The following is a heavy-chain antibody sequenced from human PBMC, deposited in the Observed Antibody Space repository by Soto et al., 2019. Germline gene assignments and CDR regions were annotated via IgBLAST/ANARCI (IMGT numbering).Heavy chain of an antibody. V-gene: IGHV3-23*01. CDR3: APESEMSVGYGMDV. J-gene: IGHJ6*02. Sequence: XGSLTLSFAACGFTVDNYAMSWFGQAPGKGLEWVAAISGSGTSTYNIHSVNGRFTISRDNLVNTVYLQMNTLRAEDTALYYCAPESEMSVGYGMDVWGQGTTVTVSS. CDR2: ISGSGTST. CDR1: GFTVDNYA. D-gene: IGHD3-10*01.